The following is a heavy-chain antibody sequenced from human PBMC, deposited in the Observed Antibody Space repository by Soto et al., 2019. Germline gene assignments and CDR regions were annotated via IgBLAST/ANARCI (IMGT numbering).Heavy chain of an antibody. CDR3: ARSAHYYPLDY. Sequence: QVQLVESGGGVVQPGRSLRLSCAASGFTFSHYAMHWVRQAPGKGLEWVAVTSFDEGNKYYADSVKGRFTISRDNSKTTRFLQMNSLSVEDTAVYYCARSAHYYPLDYWCQGTLVTVSS. CDR1: GFTFSHYA. CDR2: TSFDEGNK. D-gene: IGHD3-10*01. J-gene: IGHJ4*02. V-gene: IGHV3-30*04.